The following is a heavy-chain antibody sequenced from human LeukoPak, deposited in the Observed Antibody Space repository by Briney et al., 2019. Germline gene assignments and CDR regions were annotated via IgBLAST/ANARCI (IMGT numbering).Heavy chain of an antibody. Sequence: SETLSLTCAVSGGSISSGGYSWSWIRQPPGKGLEWIGYIYHSGSTYYNPSLKSRVTISVDRSKNQFSLKLSSVTAADMAVYYCARVLLEASDIWGQGTMVTVSS. CDR2: IYHSGST. J-gene: IGHJ3*02. V-gene: IGHV4-30-2*01. CDR3: ARVLLEASDI. CDR1: GGSISSGGYS. D-gene: IGHD3-10*01.